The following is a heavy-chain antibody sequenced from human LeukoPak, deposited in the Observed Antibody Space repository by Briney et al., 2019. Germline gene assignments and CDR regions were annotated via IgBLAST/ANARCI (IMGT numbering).Heavy chain of an antibody. J-gene: IGHJ6*03. CDR1: GGSLSSYY. V-gene: IGHV4-59*01. D-gene: IGHD2-21*01. CDR3: ARVLAYCGGDCPYYYYYYMDV. CDR2: IYYSGST. Sequence: SETLSLTCTVSGGSLSSYYWSWIRQPPGKGLEWIGYIYYSGSTNYNPSLKSRVTISVDTSKNQFSLKLSSVTAADTAVYYCARVLAYCGGDCPYYYYYYMDVWGKGTTVTVSS.